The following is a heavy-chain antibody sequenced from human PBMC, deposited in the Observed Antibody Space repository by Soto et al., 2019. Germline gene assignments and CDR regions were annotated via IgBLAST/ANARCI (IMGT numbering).Heavy chain of an antibody. CDR1: GFTFSNYG. D-gene: IGHD2-15*01. CDR2: ISYDGSHK. J-gene: IGHJ4*02. Sequence: QVQLVESGGGVVQPGRSLRLSCAGSGFTFSNYGLHWVRQAPGTGLEWVAVISYDGSHKYYADSVKGRFTISRDNSNNMLYLQMVSLRAEDTAVYYCAKDGAPRYCSRSSCHPAGAYWGQGTLVTVSS. CDR3: AKDGAPRYCSRSSCHPAGAY. V-gene: IGHV3-30*18.